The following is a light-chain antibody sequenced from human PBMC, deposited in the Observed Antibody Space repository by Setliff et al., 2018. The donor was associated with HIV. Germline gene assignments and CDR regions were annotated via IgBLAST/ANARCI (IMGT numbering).Light chain of an antibody. Sequence: QSALARPASVSGSPGQSITISCTGTSSDVGAYKFVSWYQHHPGKAPKFIIYEVSNRPLGVSNRFSGSKSGNTASLTISGLQADDEADYYCFSYTTSKILVFGGGTKVTVL. J-gene: IGLJ3*02. CDR3: FSYTTSKILV. V-gene: IGLV2-14*01. CDR1: SSDVGAYKF. CDR2: EVS.